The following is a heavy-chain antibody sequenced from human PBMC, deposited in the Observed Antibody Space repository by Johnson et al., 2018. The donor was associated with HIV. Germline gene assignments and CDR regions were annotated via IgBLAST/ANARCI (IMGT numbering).Heavy chain of an antibody. Sequence: VQLVESGGGVVQPGRSLRLSCAASGFTFSSYAMHWVRQAPGKGLEWVSDSSRSGSTIYYADSVKGRFTISRDNAKNSLFLQMSSLRAEDTAVYYCVSREWELHAFDIWGQGTMVTVSS. J-gene: IGHJ3*02. CDR3: VSREWELHAFDI. CDR2: SSRSGSTI. D-gene: IGHD1-26*01. V-gene: IGHV3-48*03. CDR1: GFTFSSYA.